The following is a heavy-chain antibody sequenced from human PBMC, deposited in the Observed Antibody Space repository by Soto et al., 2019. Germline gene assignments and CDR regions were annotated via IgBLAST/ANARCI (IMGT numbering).Heavy chain of an antibody. Sequence: GASVKVSCKASGYTFTSYAMHWVRQAPGQRLEWMGWINAGNGNTKYSQKFQGRVTITRDTSASTAYMELSSLRSEDTAVYYCARDSSRVDLELLRAFDYWGQGTLVTV. CDR3: ARDSSRVDLELLRAFDY. J-gene: IGHJ4*02. CDR1: GYTFTSYA. D-gene: IGHD1-7*01. CDR2: INAGNGNT. V-gene: IGHV1-3*01.